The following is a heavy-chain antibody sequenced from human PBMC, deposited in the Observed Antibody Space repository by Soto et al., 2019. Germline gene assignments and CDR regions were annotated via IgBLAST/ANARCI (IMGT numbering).Heavy chain of an antibody. J-gene: IGHJ4*02. CDR2: IYYSGST. CDR1: GGSISSYY. CDR3: ARHYYSSSWSFFDY. V-gene: IGHV4-59*08. D-gene: IGHD6-13*01. Sequence: SETLSLTCTVSGGSISSYYWSWIRQPPGKGLEWIGYIYYSGSTNYNPSLKSRVTISVDTSKNQFSLKLSSVTAADTAVYYCARHYYSSSWSFFDYWGQGTLVTVS.